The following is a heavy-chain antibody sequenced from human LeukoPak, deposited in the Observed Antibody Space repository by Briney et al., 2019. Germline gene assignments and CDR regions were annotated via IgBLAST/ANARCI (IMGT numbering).Heavy chain of an antibody. D-gene: IGHD5-18*01. V-gene: IGHV3-74*01. Sequence: GGSLRLSCAASGFTFRDYWMHWVRQAPGKGLVWVSRIHSDGSSTAYADSVKGRFTISRDIAKNTLYLQMNSLRAEDTAVYYCARDQGYSAYGDWGQGTLVTVSS. CDR3: ARDQGYSAYGD. CDR1: GFTFRDYW. CDR2: IHSDGSST. J-gene: IGHJ4*02.